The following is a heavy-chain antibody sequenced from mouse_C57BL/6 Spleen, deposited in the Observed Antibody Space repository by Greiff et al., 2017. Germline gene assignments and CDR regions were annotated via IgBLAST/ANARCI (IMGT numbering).Heavy chain of an antibody. CDR3: ARGRAYGPFDY. V-gene: IGHV1-53*01. CDR1: GYTFPSYW. Sequence: QVQLQQSGTELVKPGASVKLSCKASGYTFPSYWMTWVKQRPGQGLEWIGTITPSNGGTNYNETLQGKATLTVDKSSSTAYMQLRSLTCEDSAVYDCARGRAYGPFDYWGTGTTLTVSS. J-gene: IGHJ2*01. CDR2: ITPSNGGT. D-gene: IGHD1-1*02.